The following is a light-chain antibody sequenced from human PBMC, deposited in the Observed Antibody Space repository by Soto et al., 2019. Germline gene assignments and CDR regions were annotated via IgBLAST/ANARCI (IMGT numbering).Light chain of an antibody. CDR1: QSISSW. V-gene: IGKV1-5*01. CDR3: QQYKSYWT. Sequence: DIQMTQSPSTLSAYVGDRVTITCRATQSISSWLAWYHQKPGKAPKPLIHDASSLESGVPSRFSGSGSGTEFTLTISSLQPDDFATYHCQQYKSYWTFGQGTKVEIK. CDR2: DAS. J-gene: IGKJ1*01.